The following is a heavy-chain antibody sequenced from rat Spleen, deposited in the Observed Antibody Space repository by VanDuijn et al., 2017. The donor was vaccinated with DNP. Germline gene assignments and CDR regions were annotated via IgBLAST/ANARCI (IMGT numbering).Heavy chain of an antibody. Sequence: EVKLVESGGGLMQPGRSLKLSCAASGFNFNDYWMGWVRQAPGKGLEWIAEINQDSRIIKYSPSLKDKLTISRDNAQSTLYLQMSKLGSEDTAIYYCVREESGVNYWGQGVMVTVSS. D-gene: IGHD4-5*01. CDR2: INQDSRII. CDR3: VREESGVNY. CDR1: GFNFNDYW. V-gene: IGHV4-2*01. J-gene: IGHJ2*01.